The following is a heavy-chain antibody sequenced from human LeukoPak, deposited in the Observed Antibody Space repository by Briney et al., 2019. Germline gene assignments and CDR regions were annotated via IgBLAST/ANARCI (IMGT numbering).Heavy chain of an antibody. Sequence: ASVKVSCKVSGYTLTELSIHWMRQAPGKGLEWMGGFDPEDAERIYAQRLRGRVTMTEDPSTDTAYMELSSLRSEDTAVYYCATDKRQYNILTAYFKAEYFQYWGQGTLVTVSA. CDR2: FDPEDAER. D-gene: IGHD3-9*01. CDR1: GYTLTELS. V-gene: IGHV1-24*01. CDR3: ATDKRQYNILTAYFKAEYFQY. J-gene: IGHJ1*01.